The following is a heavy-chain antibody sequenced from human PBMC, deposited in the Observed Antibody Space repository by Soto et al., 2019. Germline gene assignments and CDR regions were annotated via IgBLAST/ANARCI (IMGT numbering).Heavy chain of an antibody. CDR2: IYYSGTT. CDR3: ARSIPTYYYYYMDV. Sequence: SETLSLTCTVSGGSISSRGHYWGWIRRPPGKGLEWIGTIYYSGTTYYNPSLKSRVSISVDTSKRQFSLRLSSVTAADTAVYYCARSIPTYYYYYMDVWGKGTTVTVSS. CDR1: GGSISSRGHY. D-gene: IGHD2-21*01. J-gene: IGHJ6*03. V-gene: IGHV4-39*01.